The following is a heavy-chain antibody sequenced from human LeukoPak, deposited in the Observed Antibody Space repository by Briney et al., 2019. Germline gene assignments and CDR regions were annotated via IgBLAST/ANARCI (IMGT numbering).Heavy chain of an antibody. J-gene: IGHJ4*02. CDR1: GGSISSSNYY. V-gene: IGHV4-39*01. Sequence: KSSETLSLTCTVSGGSISSSNYYWGWIRQPPGKGLEWIGTIYYSGSTYYNPSLKSRITISVDTSKNQFSLKMGSVTAADTAVYYCARPTSKLGSFDYWGQGTLVTVSS. D-gene: IGHD2/OR15-2a*01. CDR2: IYYSGST. CDR3: ARPTSKLGSFDY.